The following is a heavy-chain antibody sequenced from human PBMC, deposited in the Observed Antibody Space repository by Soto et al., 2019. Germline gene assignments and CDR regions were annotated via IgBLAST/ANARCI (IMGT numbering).Heavy chain of an antibody. V-gene: IGHV4-31*03. D-gene: IGHD3-22*01. CDR2: IYYSGST. CDR1: GGSISSGGYY. J-gene: IGHJ4*02. CDR3: ARMRATTYYYDSSGFDY. Sequence: PSETLSLTCTVSGGSISSGGYYWSWIRQHPGKGLEWIGYIYYSGSTYYNPSLKSRVTISVDTSKNQFSLKLSSVTAADTAVYYCARMRATTYYYDSSGFDYWGQGTLVTVS.